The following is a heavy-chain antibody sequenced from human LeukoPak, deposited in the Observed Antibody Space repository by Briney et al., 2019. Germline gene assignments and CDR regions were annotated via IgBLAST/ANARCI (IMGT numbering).Heavy chain of an antibody. J-gene: IGHJ4*02. CDR1: AGTFNSYA. D-gene: IGHD3-22*01. Sequence: SVKVSFKASAGTFNSYAISWVRQAPGQELEWMGWIIPIFGTANYAQKLQGRVTINTDESTSPAYMWLSSLRSEDTALYSCARAXRTMIVXVGYWGQGTLVTVSS. CDR2: IIPIFGTA. V-gene: IGHV1-69*05. CDR3: ARAXRTMIVXVGY.